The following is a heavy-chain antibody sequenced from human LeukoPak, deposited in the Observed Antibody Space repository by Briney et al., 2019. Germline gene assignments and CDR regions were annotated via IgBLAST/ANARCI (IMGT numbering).Heavy chain of an antibody. V-gene: IGHV1-2*02. Sequence: GASVKVSCKASGYTFTGYYMHWVRQAPGQGLEWMGWINPNSGGTNYAQKFQGRVTMTRDTSISTAYMELSRLRSDDTAVYYCARDKSATVYRRPYYYGMDVWGQGTTVTVSS. CDR3: ARDKSATVYRRPYYYGMDV. D-gene: IGHD4-17*01. J-gene: IGHJ6*02. CDR1: GYTFTGYY. CDR2: INPNSGGT.